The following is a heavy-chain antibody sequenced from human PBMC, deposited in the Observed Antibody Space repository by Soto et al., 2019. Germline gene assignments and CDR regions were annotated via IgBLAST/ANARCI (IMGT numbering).Heavy chain of an antibody. Sequence: EVQLLESGGGLVQPGGSLRLSCAASGFTFSSYAMNWVRQAPGKGLEWVSSISGSGAGTHYADSVKGRFTISRDNAKNSLYLQMNSLRDEDTAVYYCARVVWSSASFDYWGQGTLVTVSS. CDR1: GFTFSSYA. CDR2: ISGSGAGT. V-gene: IGHV3-23*01. CDR3: ARVVWSSASFDY. D-gene: IGHD2-2*01. J-gene: IGHJ4*02.